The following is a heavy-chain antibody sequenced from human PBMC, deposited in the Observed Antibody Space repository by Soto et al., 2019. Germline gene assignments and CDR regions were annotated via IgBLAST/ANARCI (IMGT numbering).Heavy chain of an antibody. Sequence: PRESLKISCKGSGYSFTSYWIGWVRQMPGKGLEWMGIIYPGDSDTRYSPSFQGQVTISADKSISTAYLQWSSLKASDTAMYYCARSYYDILTGYYYYGMDVWGQGTTVTVSS. D-gene: IGHD3-9*01. CDR3: ARSYYDILTGYYYYGMDV. CDR2: IYPGDSDT. CDR1: GYSFTSYW. V-gene: IGHV5-51*01. J-gene: IGHJ6*02.